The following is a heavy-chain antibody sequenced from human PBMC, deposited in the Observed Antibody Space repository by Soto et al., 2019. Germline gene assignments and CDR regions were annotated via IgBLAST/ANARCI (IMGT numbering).Heavy chain of an antibody. V-gene: IGHV1-3*01. D-gene: IGHD2-15*01. CDR3: ARYCSGGSCLDP. Sequence: GAPAKASSKAPGYTLTSYAMHSVRQAPGQRLEWMGWINAGNGNTKYSQKFQGRVTITRDTSASTAYMELSSLRSEDTAVYYCARYCSGGSCLDPWGQGTLGTGSS. CDR1: GYTLTSYA. CDR2: INAGNGNT. J-gene: IGHJ5*02.